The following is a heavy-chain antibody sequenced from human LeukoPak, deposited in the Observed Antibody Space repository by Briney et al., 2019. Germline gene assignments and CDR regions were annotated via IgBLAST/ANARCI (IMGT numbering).Heavy chain of an antibody. Sequence: PSETLSLTCTVSGGSISSYYWSWIRQPPGKGLEWIGYIYYSGSTNYNPSLNSRVTISVDTSKNQFSLKLSSVTAADTAVYYCERSSSGYSNWFDPWGQGTLVTVSS. CDR3: ERSSSGYSNWFDP. J-gene: IGHJ5*02. CDR1: GGSISSYY. V-gene: IGHV4-59*01. CDR2: IYYSGST. D-gene: IGHD3-22*01.